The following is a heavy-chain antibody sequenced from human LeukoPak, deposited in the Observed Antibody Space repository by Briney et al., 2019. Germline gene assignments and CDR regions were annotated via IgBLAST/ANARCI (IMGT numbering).Heavy chain of an antibody. Sequence: PVKVSCKASGGTFSTFGISWVRQAPGEGLEWVGGIIPMSGTVNNAQKFQGRVTITADKSTGTAYMELSSLRSDDTAVYYCAKELMSTGTNAFDIWGQGTMVTVSS. CDR3: AKELMSTGTNAFDI. CDR2: IIPMSGTV. CDR1: GGTFSTFG. D-gene: IGHD1-1*01. V-gene: IGHV1-69*06. J-gene: IGHJ3*02.